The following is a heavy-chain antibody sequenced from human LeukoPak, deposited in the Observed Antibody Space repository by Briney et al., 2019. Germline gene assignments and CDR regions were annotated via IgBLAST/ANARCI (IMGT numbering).Heavy chain of an antibody. Sequence: GGSLRLSCAAYGFTFSSYAMSWVRQAPGKGLEWVSGISGSGGSTYYADSVKDRFTISRDNSKNTVYLQMNRLRAEDTALYYCAKDPERTRVTTFDHWGQGTLVTVSS. CDR1: GFTFSSYA. V-gene: IGHV3-23*01. D-gene: IGHD4-17*01. CDR2: ISGSGGST. J-gene: IGHJ5*02. CDR3: AKDPERTRVTTFDH.